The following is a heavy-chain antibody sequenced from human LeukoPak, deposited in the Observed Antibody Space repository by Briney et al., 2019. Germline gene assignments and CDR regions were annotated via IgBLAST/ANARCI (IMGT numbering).Heavy chain of an antibody. CDR3: ARARYYYDSSGFIHFDY. Sequence: GGSLRLSCAASGFTFSNYAMDWVRQAPGKGLEWVSVIYSGGSTYYADSVKGRFTISRDNSKNTLYLQMNSLRAEDTAVYYCARARYYYDSSGFIHFDYWGQGTLVTVSS. CDR1: GFTFSNYA. D-gene: IGHD3-22*01. J-gene: IGHJ4*02. V-gene: IGHV3-53*01. CDR2: IYSGGST.